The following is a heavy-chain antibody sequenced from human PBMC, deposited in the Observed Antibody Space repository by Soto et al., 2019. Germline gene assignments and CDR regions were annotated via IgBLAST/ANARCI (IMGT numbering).Heavy chain of an antibody. J-gene: IGHJ6*02. D-gene: IGHD3-3*01. CDR2: ISHSGST. Sequence: PSETLSLTCAVYGGAFSGYYWSWIRQPPGKGLEWIGEISHSGSTNYNASLKSRVTISVDTSKNQFSLKLSSVTAADTAVYYCARSPRLTRDFWIGYYTGVYYYYGMDVWGQGTTVTVSS. CDR3: ARSPRLTRDFWIGYYTGVYYYYGMDV. V-gene: IGHV4-34*01. CDR1: GGAFSGYY.